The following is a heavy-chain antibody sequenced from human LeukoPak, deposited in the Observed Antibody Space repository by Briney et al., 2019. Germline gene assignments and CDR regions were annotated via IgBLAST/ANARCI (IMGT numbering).Heavy chain of an antibody. D-gene: IGHD6-13*01. J-gene: IGHJ4*02. CDR1: GFTFSSYA. CDR3: ARDGGIAAATYLFDY. V-gene: IGHV3-30*04. Sequence: PGGSLRLSCAASGFTFSSYAMHWVRQAPGKGLEWVAVISYDGSNKYYPDSVKGRFTISRDNSKNTLYLQMNSLRAEDTAVYYCARDGGIAAATYLFDYWGQGTLVTVSS. CDR2: ISYDGSNK.